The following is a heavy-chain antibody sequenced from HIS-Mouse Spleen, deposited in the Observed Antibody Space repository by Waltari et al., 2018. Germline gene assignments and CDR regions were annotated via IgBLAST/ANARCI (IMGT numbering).Heavy chain of an antibody. V-gene: IGHV2-70*15. Sequence: QVTLRESGPALVKPTQTLTLTCTFSGFSLSTSGMFVSWLRHPPGKALEWLARIDWDDDKYYSTSLKTRLTISRDTSKNQVVLTMTNMDPLVTATYYCARIAEGYTSGWYAFDYWGQGTLVTVSS. CDR1: GFSLSTSGMF. D-gene: IGHD6-19*01. J-gene: IGHJ4*02. CDR2: IDWDDDK. CDR3: ARIAEGYTSGWYAFDY.